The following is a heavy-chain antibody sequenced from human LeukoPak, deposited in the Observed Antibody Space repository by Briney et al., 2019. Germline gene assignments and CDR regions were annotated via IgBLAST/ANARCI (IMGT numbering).Heavy chain of an antibody. D-gene: IGHD3-9*01. CDR1: GFTFSSYE. Sequence: PGGSLRLSCAASGFTFSSYEMNWVRQAPGKGLEWVANIKQDGSEEYYVDSVKGRFTIPRDNAKNSLYLQMNSLRAEDTAVYYCARAYYDILTGYRFFDYWGQGTLVTVSS. J-gene: IGHJ4*02. CDR3: ARAYYDILTGYRFFDY. CDR2: IKQDGSEE. V-gene: IGHV3-7*01.